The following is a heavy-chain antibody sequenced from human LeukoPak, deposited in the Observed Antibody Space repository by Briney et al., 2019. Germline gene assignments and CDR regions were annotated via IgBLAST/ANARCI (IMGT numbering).Heavy chain of an antibody. CDR1: GGSIRSRTYY. CDR3: ARIQLAVAGTFDWFDP. Sequence: EPSETLSLTCTVSGGSIRSRTYYWGWIHQPPGKGLEWIGSMYYSGSTYYNPSLKSRVTISVDTSTNQFSLKLTSVTAADTAVYFCARIQLAVAGTFDWFDPWGQGTLVTVSS. CDR2: MYYSGST. V-gene: IGHV4-39*07. D-gene: IGHD6-19*01. J-gene: IGHJ5*02.